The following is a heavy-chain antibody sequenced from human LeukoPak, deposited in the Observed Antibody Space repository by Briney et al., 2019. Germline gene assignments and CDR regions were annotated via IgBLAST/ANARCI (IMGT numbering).Heavy chain of an antibody. J-gene: IGHJ4*02. CDR2: IIPIFGTA. CDR3: ARLFSGWLYYFDY. CDR1: GGTFSSYA. V-gene: IGHV1-69*13. D-gene: IGHD6-19*01. Sequence: GASVTVSCKASGGTFSSYAISWVRQAPGQGLEWMGGIIPIFGTANYAQKFQGRVTITADESTSTAYMELSSLRSEDTAVYYCARLFSGWLYYFDYWGQGTLVTVSS.